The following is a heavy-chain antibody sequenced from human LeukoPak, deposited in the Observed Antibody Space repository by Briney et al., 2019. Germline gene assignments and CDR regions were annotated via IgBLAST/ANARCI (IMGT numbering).Heavy chain of an antibody. CDR3: ARDSVWFGDLLN. D-gene: IGHD3-10*01. Sequence: GGSLRLSCAASGFSFSGFDMNWVRQAPGKGLEWIAHIGTSVNATYYADSVKGRFTISRDNARDSLFLQMDSLRVEDTAVYYCARDSVWFGDLLNWGQGALVIVST. V-gene: IGHV3-48*03. CDR2: IGTSVNAT. CDR1: GFSFSGFD. J-gene: IGHJ4*02.